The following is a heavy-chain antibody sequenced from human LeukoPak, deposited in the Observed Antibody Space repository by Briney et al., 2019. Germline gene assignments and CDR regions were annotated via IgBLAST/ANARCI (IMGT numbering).Heavy chain of an antibody. J-gene: IGHJ4*02. V-gene: IGHV4-61*01. D-gene: IGHD2-2*02. CDR1: GGSVSSGSYY. Sequence: PSETLSLTCTVSGGSVSSGSYYWSWTRQPPGKGLEWIGYIYYSGSTNYNPSLKGRVTISVDTSKNQFSLKLSSVTAADTAVYYCARIPFVVVPAAIDYWGQGTLVTVSS. CDR2: IYYSGST. CDR3: ARIPFVVVPAAIDY.